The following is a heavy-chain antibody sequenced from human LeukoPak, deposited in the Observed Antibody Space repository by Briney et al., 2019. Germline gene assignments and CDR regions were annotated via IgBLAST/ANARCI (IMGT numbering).Heavy chain of an antibody. CDR3: ARDSAHDYSNYIDYYYGMDV. V-gene: IGHV3-11*01. Sequence: PGGSLRLSCAASGFTFSDYYMSWIRQAPGKGLEWVSYISSSGSTIYYADSVKGRFTISRDNAKNSLYLRMNSLRAEDTAVYYCARDSAHDYSNYIDYYYGMDVWGQGTTVTVSS. CDR2: ISSSGSTI. D-gene: IGHD4-11*01. CDR1: GFTFSDYY. J-gene: IGHJ6*02.